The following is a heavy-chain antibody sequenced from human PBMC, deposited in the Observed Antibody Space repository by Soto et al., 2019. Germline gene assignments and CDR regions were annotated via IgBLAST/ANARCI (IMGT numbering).Heavy chain of an antibody. D-gene: IGHD3-10*01. Sequence: QVQLVQSGAEVKKPGASVKVYCKASGYTFTSYDINWVRQATGQGLERMGWMNPNSGNTGYAQKFQGRVTMTRNTSISTAYMELSSLRSEDTAVYYSAKSIRGLRGVHYYYGTDVWGQGTTVTVSS. CDR1: GYTFTSYD. CDR2: MNPNSGNT. CDR3: AKSIRGLRGVHYYYGTDV. V-gene: IGHV1-8*01. J-gene: IGHJ6*02.